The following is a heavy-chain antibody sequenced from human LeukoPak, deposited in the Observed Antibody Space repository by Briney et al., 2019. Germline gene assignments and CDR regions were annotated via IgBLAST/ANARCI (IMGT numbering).Heavy chain of an antibody. CDR1: GFTFSTYW. J-gene: IGHJ4*02. CDR2: ISGDGTTT. Sequence: PGGSLRLSCAASGFTFSTYWMHWVRQAPGKGLVWVSRISGDGTTTSYADSVKGRFTISRDNAKSTLYLQMNSLRAEDAAVYYCARVLYDWNDCIDYWGQGTLVTVSS. V-gene: IGHV3-74*01. D-gene: IGHD1-20*01. CDR3: ARVLYDWNDCIDY.